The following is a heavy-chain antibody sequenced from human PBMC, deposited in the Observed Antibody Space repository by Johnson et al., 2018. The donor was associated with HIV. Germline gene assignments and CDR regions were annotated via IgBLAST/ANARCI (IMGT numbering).Heavy chain of an antibody. J-gene: IGHJ3*01. CDR2: ISYDGSDK. D-gene: IGHD3-16*02. CDR1: GFTFSSYA. Sequence: QVQLVESGGGVVQPGRSLRLSCAASGFTFSSYAMHWVRQAPGKGLEWVAVISYDGSDKYNADSVKGRFTISRDNAKNSLYLQMNSLRAEDTALYYCAKDTRRKLVMITFGGVIAYHWGQGTMVTVSS. V-gene: IGHV3-30*04. CDR3: AKDTRRKLVMITFGGVIAYH.